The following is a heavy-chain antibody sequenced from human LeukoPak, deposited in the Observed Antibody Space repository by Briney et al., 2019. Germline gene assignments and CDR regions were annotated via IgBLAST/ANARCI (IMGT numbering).Heavy chain of an antibody. CDR2: IHYRGST. V-gene: IGHV4-39*02. CDR3: ATDFDNTGLQGFDP. D-gene: IGHD2-8*02. J-gene: IGHJ5*02. CDR1: GGSISSSSYY. Sequence: SETLSLTCTVSGGSISSSSYYWGWIRQPPGKGLEWIGSIHYRGSTYYTSSLKSRVIISVDASKHQFSLKLTSATAADTAVYYCATDFDNTGLQGFDPWGQGTLVTVSS.